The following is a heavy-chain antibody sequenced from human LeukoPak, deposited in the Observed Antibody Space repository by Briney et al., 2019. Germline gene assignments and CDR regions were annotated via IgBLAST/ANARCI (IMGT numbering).Heavy chain of an antibody. V-gene: IGHV4-34*01. Sequence: KSSETLSLTCAVYGGSFSGYYWSWIRQPPGKGLEWIGEINHSGSTNYNPSLKSRVTISVDTSKNQFSLKLSSVTAADTAVYYCASRGGSSGYYYIGYWGQGTLVTVSS. CDR3: ASRGGSSGYYYIGY. CDR1: GGSFSGYY. D-gene: IGHD3-22*01. CDR2: INHSGST. J-gene: IGHJ4*02.